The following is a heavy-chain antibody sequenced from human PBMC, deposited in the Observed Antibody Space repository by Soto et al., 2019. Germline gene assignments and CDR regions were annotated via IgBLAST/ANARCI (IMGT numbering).Heavy chain of an antibody. CDR1: SVSNAW. CDR2: IKSKTDGGTT. CDR3: TTDRAGYCSGGSCYYPFDY. Sequence: SVSNAWMNWVRQAPGKGLEWVGRIKSKTDGGTTDYAAPVKGRFTISRDDSKNTLYLQMNRLKTEDTAVYYCTTDRAGYCSGGSCYYPFDYWGQGTLVTVSS. D-gene: IGHD2-15*01. V-gene: IGHV3-15*07. J-gene: IGHJ4*02.